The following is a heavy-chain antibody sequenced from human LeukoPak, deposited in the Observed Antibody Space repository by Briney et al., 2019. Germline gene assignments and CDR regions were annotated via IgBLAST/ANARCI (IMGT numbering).Heavy chain of an antibody. D-gene: IGHD1-26*01. CDR2: IYSGGST. Sequence: GGSLRLSCAASGFTVSSNYMSWVRQAPGKGLEWVSVIYSGGSTYYADSVKGRFTISRDNSKNTLYLQMNSLRAEDTAVYYCAKPGATSYYGMDVWGQGTTVTVSS. CDR3: AKPGATSYYGMDV. J-gene: IGHJ6*02. V-gene: IGHV3-53*01. CDR1: GFTVSSNY.